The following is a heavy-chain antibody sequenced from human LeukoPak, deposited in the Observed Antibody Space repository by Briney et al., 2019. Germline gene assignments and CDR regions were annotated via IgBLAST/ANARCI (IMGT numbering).Heavy chain of an antibody. D-gene: IGHD3-22*01. J-gene: IGHJ4*02. V-gene: IGHV4-34*01. CDR1: GGSSSPYF. Sequence: SETLSPTCAVYGGSSSPYFWSWIRQPPGKGLEWIGEINHSGSTNYNPSLKSRVTISVDTSKNQFSLRLTSVTAADTAVYYCARGSIYYGDSSAYFDYWGQGSLVTVSS. CDR3: ARGSIYYGDSSAYFDY. CDR2: INHSGST.